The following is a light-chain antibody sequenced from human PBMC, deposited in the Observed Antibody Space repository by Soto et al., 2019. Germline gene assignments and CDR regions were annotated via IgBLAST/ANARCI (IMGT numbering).Light chain of an antibody. CDR1: SSNIGAGYD. Sequence: QLVLTQPPSVSGAPGQRVTISCTGSSSNIGAGYDVHWYQQFPGTAPKLLIFANINRPSGVPDRFSGSKSGTSASLAITGLRAEDEADYYCQSYDSSPSGYVFGTGTKLTVL. J-gene: IGLJ1*01. CDR3: QSYDSSPSGYV. CDR2: ANI. V-gene: IGLV1-40*01.